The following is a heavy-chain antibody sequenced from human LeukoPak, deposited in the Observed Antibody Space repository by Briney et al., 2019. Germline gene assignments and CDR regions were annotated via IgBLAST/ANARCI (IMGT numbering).Heavy chain of an antibody. J-gene: IGHJ4*02. CDR2: ISGSSRHK. V-gene: IGHV3-21*01. Sequence: GGSLRLSCAASGFTFSSYTMNWVRQAPGKGLEWISSISGSSRHKYYADTVKGRFTISRDNAKNSLYLQMNSLRAEDTAVYYCARTANFAAGYYIDYWGQGTLVTVSS. D-gene: IGHD6-13*01. CDR1: GFTFSSYT. CDR3: ARTANFAAGYYIDY.